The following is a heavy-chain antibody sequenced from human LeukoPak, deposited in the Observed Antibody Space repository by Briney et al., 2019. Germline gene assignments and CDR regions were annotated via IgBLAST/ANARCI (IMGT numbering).Heavy chain of an antibody. CDR3: ARALREVDY. D-gene: IGHD4-17*01. J-gene: IGHJ4*02. CDR1: GFTFSSYG. Sequence: GRSLRLSCAASGFTFSSYGMHWVRQAPGKGLEGGAVICYDGSNKYYADSVKRRFTISRDNSKNTLYLQMNSLRAEDTAVYYCARALREVDYWGQGTLVTVSS. CDR2: ICYDGSNK. V-gene: IGHV3-33*01.